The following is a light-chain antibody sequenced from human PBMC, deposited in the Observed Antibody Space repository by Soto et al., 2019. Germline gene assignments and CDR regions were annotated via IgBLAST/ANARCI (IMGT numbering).Light chain of an antibody. CDR3: SSYTSSGTWV. CDR1: SSDIGGYNY. V-gene: IGLV2-14*01. Sequence: QSVLTQPASVSGSPGQSITISCTGGSSDIGGYNYVSWYQQYPGKAPKLMIYEVSNRPSGVSNRFSASKSGNTASLTISGLQAEDETDYYCSSYTSSGTWVFGGGTKLTVL. CDR2: EVS. J-gene: IGLJ3*02.